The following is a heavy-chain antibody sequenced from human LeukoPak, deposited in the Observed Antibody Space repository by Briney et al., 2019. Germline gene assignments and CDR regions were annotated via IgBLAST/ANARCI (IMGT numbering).Heavy chain of an antibody. J-gene: IGHJ3*02. D-gene: IGHD3-22*01. CDR2: INSDGSST. V-gene: IGHV3-74*01. CDR1: GFTFSSYW. CDR3: ARFRYDSSGYYDVGWYFSGHDAFDI. Sequence: GGSLRLSCAASGFTFSSYWMHWVRQAPGKGLVWVSRINSDGSSTSYADSVEGRFTISRDNAKNTLYLQMNSLRAEDTAVYYCARFRYDSSGYYDVGWYFSGHDAFDIWGQGTMVTVSS.